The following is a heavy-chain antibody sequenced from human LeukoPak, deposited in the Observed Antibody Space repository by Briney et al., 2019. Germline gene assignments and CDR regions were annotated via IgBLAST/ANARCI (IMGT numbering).Heavy chain of an antibody. CDR3: VNNYGSGSRYFDY. CDR1: GFTFSDYV. Sequence: GGSLRLSCSASGFTFSDYVMYWVRQAPGKGLEYVSAISSNGGTTYYADSVKGRFTISRDNSKNTLYLQMRTLRAEDTAVYYCVNNYGSGSRYFDYWGPGNLVTVSS. V-gene: IGHV3-64D*09. J-gene: IGHJ4*02. D-gene: IGHD3-10*01. CDR2: ISSNGGTT.